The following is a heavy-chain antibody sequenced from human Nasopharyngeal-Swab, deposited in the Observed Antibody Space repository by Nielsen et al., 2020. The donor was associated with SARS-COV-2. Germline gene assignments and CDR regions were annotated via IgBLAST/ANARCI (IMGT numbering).Heavy chain of an antibody. CDR2: IYYSGST. Sequence: SETLSLTCTVSGGSISSYYWSWIRQPPGKGLEWIGYIYYSGSTNYNPSLKSRVTISVDTSKNQFSLKLSSVTAADPAVYYCARLRSSSFYYYYYMDVWGKGTTVTVSS. CDR1: GGSISSYY. CDR3: ARLRSSSFYYYYYMDV. V-gene: IGHV4-59*08. J-gene: IGHJ6*03. D-gene: IGHD6-6*01.